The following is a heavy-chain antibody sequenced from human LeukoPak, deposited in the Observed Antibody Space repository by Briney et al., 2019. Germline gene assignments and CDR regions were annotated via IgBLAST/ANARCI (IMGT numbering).Heavy chain of an antibody. Sequence: GGSLRLSCAVSGFSFNAYAMHWVRQAPGKGLEWVAVISYDGSNKYYADSVKGRFTISRDNSKNTLYLQMNSLRAEDTAVYYCARVVTIFGVVTYFQHWGQGTLVTVSS. J-gene: IGHJ1*01. CDR3: ARVVTIFGVVTYFQH. CDR1: GFSFNAYA. D-gene: IGHD3-3*01. V-gene: IGHV3-30*03. CDR2: ISYDGSNK.